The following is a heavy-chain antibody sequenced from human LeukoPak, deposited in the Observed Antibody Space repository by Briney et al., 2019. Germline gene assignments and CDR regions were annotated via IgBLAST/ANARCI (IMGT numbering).Heavy chain of an antibody. Sequence: GGSLRLSCAASGFTFSSDSMNWVRQAPGKRLEWVSSISGSSSRYIYYAASVKGRVTVSRDNSKNTLYLQMKSLRAEDTAVYYCAKGGGYEAQYYYYYLDVWGKGTTVTISS. CDR1: GFTFSSDS. CDR2: ISGSSSRYI. J-gene: IGHJ6*03. D-gene: IGHD5-12*01. CDR3: AKGGGYEAQYYYYYLDV. V-gene: IGHV3-21*01.